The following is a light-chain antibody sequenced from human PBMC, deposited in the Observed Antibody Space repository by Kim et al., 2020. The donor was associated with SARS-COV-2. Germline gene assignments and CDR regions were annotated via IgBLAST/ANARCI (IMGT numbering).Light chain of an antibody. J-gene: IGKJ3*01. CDR1: QNVNNN. V-gene: IGKV3-15*01. Sequence: SPGERATLSCRASQNVNNNLAWYQQKPGQAPRLLRYGASTRATGIPARFSGSGSATESTLTISSLQSEDFAVYYCQQYNNWPFTFGPGTKVDIK. CDR3: QQYNNWPFT. CDR2: GAS.